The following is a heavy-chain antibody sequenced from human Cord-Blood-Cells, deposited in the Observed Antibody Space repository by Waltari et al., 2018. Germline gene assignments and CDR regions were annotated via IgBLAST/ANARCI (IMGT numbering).Heavy chain of an antibody. CDR3: ARGIVVVMDV. Sequence: EVQLVESGGGLIQPGGSLRLSCAASGFTVSSNYMSWVRQAPGKGLGWVSVSSSGVRTYYADSVKGRFTISRDNSKNTMYLQMNSLRAEDTAVYYCARGIVVVMDVWGQGTTVTVSS. V-gene: IGHV3-53*01. D-gene: IGHD3-22*01. J-gene: IGHJ6*02. CDR2: SSSGVRT. CDR1: GFTVSSNY.